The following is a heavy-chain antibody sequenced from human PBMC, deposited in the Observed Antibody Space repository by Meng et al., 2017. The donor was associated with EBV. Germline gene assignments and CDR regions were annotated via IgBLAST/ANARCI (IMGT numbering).Heavy chain of an antibody. Sequence: AQVVQSAGEVKKPGSSVKVSCKTSGGPFRYYAISWVRQAPGQGLEWLGGFLPRLGAPNYAQKFHGRVKITADESTSTHYMDLSSLRSEDTAIYYCASESGRGYTPDYWGQGTLVTVSS. J-gene: IGHJ4*02. D-gene: IGHD3-10*01. CDR1: GGPFRYYA. CDR2: FLPRLGAP. V-gene: IGHV1-69*01. CDR3: ASESGRGYTPDY.